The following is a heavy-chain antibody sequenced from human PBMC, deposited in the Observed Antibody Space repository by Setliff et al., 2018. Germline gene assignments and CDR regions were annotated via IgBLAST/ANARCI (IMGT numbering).Heavy chain of an antibody. J-gene: IGHJ4*02. CDR2: IKQDGSEK. CDR1: VFTFRTYW. CDR3: ARDGGEY. Sequence: LRLSCVASVFTFRTYWMSWVRQAPGKGLEWVANIKQDGSEKYYVDSVKGRFTISRDNAKNSLYLQMNSLRAEDTAVYYCARDGGEYWGQGTLVTVSS. D-gene: IGHD3-16*01. V-gene: IGHV3-7*01.